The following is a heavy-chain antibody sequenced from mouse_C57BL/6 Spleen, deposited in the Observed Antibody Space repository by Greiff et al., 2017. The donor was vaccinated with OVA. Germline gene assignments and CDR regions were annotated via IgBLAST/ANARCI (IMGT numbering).Heavy chain of an antibody. CDR1: GYTFTSYW. CDR2: IDPSDSYT. Sequence: QVQLQQPGAELVKPGASVKLSCKASGYTFTSYWMQWVKQRPGQGLEWIGEIDPSDSYTNYNQKFKGKATLTVDTSSSTSYMQLSRLTSDDSAVYYCARCHFITTVVATRYFDVWGTGTTVTVSS. CDR3: ARCHFITTVVATRYFDV. V-gene: IGHV1-50*01. D-gene: IGHD1-1*01. J-gene: IGHJ1*03.